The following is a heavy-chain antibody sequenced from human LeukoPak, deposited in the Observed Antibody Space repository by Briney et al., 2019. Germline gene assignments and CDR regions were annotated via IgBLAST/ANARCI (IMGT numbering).Heavy chain of an antibody. CDR2: MNPNTGNT. D-gene: IGHD2-2*02. J-gene: IGHJ4*02. CDR3: ARDRIVVVPAAISGPGEGDY. Sequence: GASVKVSCKASGYSFTTYDIAWVRQAAGQGLEWMGWMNPNTGNTGYAQRFQGRVAMTRDTSISTAYMELTSLTSEDTAVYYCARDRIVVVPAAISGPGEGDYWGQGTLVTVSS. CDR1: GYSFTTYD. V-gene: IGHV1-8*01.